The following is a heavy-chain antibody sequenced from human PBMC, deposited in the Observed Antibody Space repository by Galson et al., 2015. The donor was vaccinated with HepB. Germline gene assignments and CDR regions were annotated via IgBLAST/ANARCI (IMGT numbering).Heavy chain of an antibody. V-gene: IGHV3-43*01. J-gene: IGHJ4*02. CDR2: ISWDGGST. CDR3: AKDISADYSNYAGVDY. Sequence: SLRLSCAASGFTFDDYTMHWVRQAPGKGLEWVSLISWDGGSTYYADSVKGRFTISRDNSKNSLYLQMNSLRTEDTALYYCAKDISADYSNYAGVDYWGQGTLVTVSS. CDR1: GFTFDDYT. D-gene: IGHD4-11*01.